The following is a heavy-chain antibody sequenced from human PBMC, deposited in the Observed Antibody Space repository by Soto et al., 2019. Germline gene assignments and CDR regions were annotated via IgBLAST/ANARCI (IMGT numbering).Heavy chain of an antibody. V-gene: IGHV4-34*01. D-gene: IGHD3-3*01. J-gene: IGHJ6*02. CDR3: ASGRFLEWLLYPNYYYYYGMDV. CDR1: GGSFSGYY. CDR2: INHSGST. Sequence: PSETLSLTCAVYGGSFSGYYWSWIRQPPGKGLEWIGEINHSGSTNYNPSLKSRVTISVDTSKNQFSLKLSSVTAADTAVYYCASGRFLEWLLYPNYYYYYGMDVWGQGTTVTVSS.